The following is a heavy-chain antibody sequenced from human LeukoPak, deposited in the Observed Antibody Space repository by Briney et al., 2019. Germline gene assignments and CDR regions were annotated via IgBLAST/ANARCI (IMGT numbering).Heavy chain of an antibody. CDR2: IKQDGSEK. D-gene: IGHD6-19*01. J-gene: IGHJ4*02. CDR3: ARDPGIAVAGTVGHFDF. V-gene: IGHV3-7*03. Sequence: GGSLRLSCAASGFTFSTYWMGWVRQALGKGLEWVANIKQDGSEKHYVDSVKGRFTISRDNAKNSLYLQMSSLRVEDTALYYCARDPGIAVAGTVGHFDFWGQGTLVTVSS. CDR1: GFTFSTYW.